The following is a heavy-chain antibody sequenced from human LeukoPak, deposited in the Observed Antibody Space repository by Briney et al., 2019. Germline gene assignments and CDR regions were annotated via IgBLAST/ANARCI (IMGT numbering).Heavy chain of an antibody. D-gene: IGHD3-3*01. CDR1: GGSISSYY. V-gene: IGHV4-59*08. J-gene: IGHJ3*02. Sequence: PSETLSLTCTVSGGSISSYYWSWIRQPPGKGLEWIGYIYYSGSTNYNPSLKSRVTISVDTSKNQFSLKLSSVTAADTAVYYCARSTIFGVVIIDAFDIWGQGTMVTVSS. CDR3: ARSTIFGVVIIDAFDI. CDR2: IYYSGST.